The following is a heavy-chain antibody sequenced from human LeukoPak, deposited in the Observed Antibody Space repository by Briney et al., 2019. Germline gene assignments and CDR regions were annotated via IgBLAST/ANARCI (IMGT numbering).Heavy chain of an antibody. V-gene: IGHV1-24*01. CDR3: ATGPYTDYSSGWTVDY. CDR1: GYTLTELS. Sequence: ASVKVSCTVSGYTLTELSMHWVRQAPGKGLEWMGGFDPEDGETIYAQKFQGRVTRTEDTSTDTAYMELSSLRSEDTAVYYCATGPYTDYSSGWTVDYWGQGTLVTVSS. J-gene: IGHJ4*02. CDR2: FDPEDGET. D-gene: IGHD6-19*01.